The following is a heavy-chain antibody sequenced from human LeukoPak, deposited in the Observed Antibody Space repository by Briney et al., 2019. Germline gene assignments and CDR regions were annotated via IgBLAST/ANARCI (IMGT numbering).Heavy chain of an antibody. CDR1: GYTFTSYG. Sequence: RASVKVSCKASGYTFTSYGISWVRQAPGQGLEWMGWISAYNGNTNYAQKLQSRVTMTTDTSTSTAYMELRSLRSDDTAVYYCARVVDPGATNPSFFDYWGQGTLVTVSS. CDR3: ARVVDPGATNPSFFDY. V-gene: IGHV1-18*01. CDR2: ISAYNGNT. D-gene: IGHD1-26*01. J-gene: IGHJ4*02.